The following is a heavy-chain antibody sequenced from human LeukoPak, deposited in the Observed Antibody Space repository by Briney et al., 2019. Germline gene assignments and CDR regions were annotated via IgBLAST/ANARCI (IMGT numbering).Heavy chain of an antibody. CDR1: GGSISSYY. Sequence: SETLSLTCTVSGGSISSYYWSWIRQPPGKGLEWIGYIYYSGSTNYNPSLKSRVTISVDTSKNQFFLKLSSVTAADTAVYYCARAQYDYAIDYWGQGTLVTVSS. CDR3: ARAQYDYAIDY. CDR2: IYYSGST. V-gene: IGHV4-59*01. D-gene: IGHD4-17*01. J-gene: IGHJ4*02.